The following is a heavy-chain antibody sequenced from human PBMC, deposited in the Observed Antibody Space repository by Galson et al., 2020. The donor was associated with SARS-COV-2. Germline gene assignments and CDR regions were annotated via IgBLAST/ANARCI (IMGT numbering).Heavy chain of an antibody. Sequence: SETLSLTCTVSGGSISSGSYYWSWIRQPAGKGLEWIGRIYTSGTTNYNPSLKSRVTISVDTSKNQFSLKLNSVTAADTAVYYCARGTQLVLLGGAFDIWGQGTTATVSS. CDR3: ARGTQLVLLGGAFDI. D-gene: IGHD6-6*01. V-gene: IGHV4-61*02. CDR2: IYTSGTT. CDR1: GGSISSGSYY. J-gene: IGHJ3*02.